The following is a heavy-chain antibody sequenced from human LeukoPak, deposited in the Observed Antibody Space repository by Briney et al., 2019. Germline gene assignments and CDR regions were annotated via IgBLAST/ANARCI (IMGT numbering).Heavy chain of an antibody. CDR1: GFTFSDYY. J-gene: IGHJ5*02. CDR3: ASRYNWNYANWFDP. CDR2: ISSSGSTI. V-gene: IGHV3-11*01. D-gene: IGHD1-7*01. Sequence: PGGSLRLSCAASGFTFSDYYMSWIRQAPGKGLEWVSYISSSGSTIYYAESVKGRFTISRDNAKNSLYLQMNSLRAEDTAVYYCASRYNWNYANWFDPWGQGTLVTVSS.